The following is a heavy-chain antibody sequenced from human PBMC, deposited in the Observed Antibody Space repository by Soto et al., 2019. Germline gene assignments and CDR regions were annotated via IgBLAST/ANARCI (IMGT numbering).Heavy chain of an antibody. CDR1: GGTFSSYA. V-gene: IGHV1-69*13. D-gene: IGHD5-12*01. CDR2: IIPIFGTA. Sequence: GASVKVSCKASGGTFSSYAISWVRQAPGQGLEWMGGIIPIFGTANYAQKFQGRVTITADESTSTAYMELSSLRSEDTAVYYCARDGRDGYNYFDYWGQGTLVTVSS. J-gene: IGHJ4*02. CDR3: ARDGRDGYNYFDY.